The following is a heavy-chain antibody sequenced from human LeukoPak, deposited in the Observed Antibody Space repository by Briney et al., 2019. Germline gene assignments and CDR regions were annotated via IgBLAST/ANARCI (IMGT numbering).Heavy chain of an antibody. Sequence: ASVTVSCKTSGYTFTNCYVHWVRQAPGQGLEWMGYIVPDSGGADYDQKFQGRVTMTRDKSISTVYMELSSLRSDDTAVYYCSTEDKYCSGANCGKYWSQGTLVTVSS. CDR3: STEDKYCSGANCGKY. CDR1: GYTFTNCY. D-gene: IGHD2-15*01. V-gene: IGHV1-2*02. CDR2: IVPDSGGA. J-gene: IGHJ4*02.